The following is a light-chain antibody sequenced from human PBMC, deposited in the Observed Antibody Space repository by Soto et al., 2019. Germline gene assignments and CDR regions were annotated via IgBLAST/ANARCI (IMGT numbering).Light chain of an antibody. CDR2: GAS. CDR3: QQYSNWPPLT. Sequence: DIVMTQSPATLSVSPGERATLSCRASQSVSSNLAWYQQKPGQAPRLLIYGASTRATGMPARFSGSGSGPEFTLTISSLQYEDFAVYYCQQYSNWPPLTFGQGTKLEIK. V-gene: IGKV3-15*01. J-gene: IGKJ2*01. CDR1: QSVSSN.